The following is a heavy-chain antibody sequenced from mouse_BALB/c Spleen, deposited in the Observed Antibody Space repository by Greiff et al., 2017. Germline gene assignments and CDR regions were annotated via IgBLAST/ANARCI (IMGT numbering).Heavy chain of an antibody. CDR2: IDPANGNT. CDR1: GFNIKDTS. J-gene: IGHJ4*01. Sequence: EVQLQQSGAELVKPGASVKLSCTASGFNIKDTSMPWVKQRPEQGLEWIGRIDPANGNTKYDPKFQGKATITADTSSNTAYLQLSSLTSEDTAVYYCARLDYWGQGTSVTVSA. V-gene: IGHV14-3*02. CDR3: ARLDY.